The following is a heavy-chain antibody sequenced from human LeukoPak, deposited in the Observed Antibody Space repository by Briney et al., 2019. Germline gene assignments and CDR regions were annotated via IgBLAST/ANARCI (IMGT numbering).Heavy chain of an antibody. D-gene: IGHD3-22*01. CDR1: GGTFSSYA. CDR2: IIPIFGTA. V-gene: IGHV1-69*13. Sequence: ASVKVSCKASGGTFSSYAISWVRQAPGQGLEWMGGIIPIFGTANYAQKFQGRVTITADESTSTAYMELSSLRSEDTAVYYCARALRSYYDSSGYYYPDYWGQGTLVTVSS. CDR3: ARALRSYYDSSGYYYPDY. J-gene: IGHJ4*02.